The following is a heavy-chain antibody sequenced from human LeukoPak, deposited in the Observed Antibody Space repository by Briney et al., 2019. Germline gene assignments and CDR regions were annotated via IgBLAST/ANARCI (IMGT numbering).Heavy chain of an antibody. Sequence: GASVKVSCKASGYTFTSYGISWVRQAPGQGLEWMGWISAYNGNTNYAQKLQGRVTMTTDTSINTAYMDLSRLRSDDTAVYYCARGRNSVYYFNVVAPSYFDYWGQGTLVTVSS. D-gene: IGHD3-22*01. CDR2: ISAYNGNT. V-gene: IGHV1-18*01. CDR1: GYTFTSYG. CDR3: ARGRNSVYYFNVVAPSYFDY. J-gene: IGHJ4*02.